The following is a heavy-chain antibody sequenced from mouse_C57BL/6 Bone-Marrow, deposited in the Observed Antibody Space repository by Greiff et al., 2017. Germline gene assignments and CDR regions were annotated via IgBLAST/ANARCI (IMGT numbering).Heavy chain of an antibody. D-gene: IGHD2-3*01. CDR1: GYTFTDYY. J-gene: IGHJ1*03. V-gene: IGHV1-76*01. Sequence: VQLQQSGAELVRPGASVKLSCKASGYTFTDYYINWVKQRPGQGLEWIARIYPGSGNTYYNEKFKGKATLTAEKSSSTAYMPLSSLTSEDSAVYFCARMGGWLLRWYFDVWGTGTTVTVSS. CDR3: ARMGGWLLRWYFDV. CDR2: IYPGSGNT.